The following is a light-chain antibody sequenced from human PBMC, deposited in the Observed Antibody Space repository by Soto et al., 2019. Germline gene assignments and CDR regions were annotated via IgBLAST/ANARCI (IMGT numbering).Light chain of an antibody. CDR1: SSDVGGYNY. V-gene: IGLV2-8*01. CDR3: TTSAGSNHFFHV. J-gene: IGLJ1*01. Sequence: QSVLTQPPSASGSPGQSVTISCTGTSSDVGGYNYVSWYQQHPGKAPKLMIYEVSKRPSGVPDRFSGSKSGNTASLTVSGLQAEDEADYYWTTSAGSNHFFHVFRTGTKVTVL. CDR2: EVS.